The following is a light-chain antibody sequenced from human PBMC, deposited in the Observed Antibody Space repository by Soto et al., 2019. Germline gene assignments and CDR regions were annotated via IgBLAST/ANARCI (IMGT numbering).Light chain of an antibody. CDR2: AAS. CDR1: QGIRDD. CDR3: LQDYDYPYT. V-gene: IGKV1-6*01. Sequence: AIQMTQSPSSLSASVGDRVTITCRASQGIRDDLAWYQQRPGKAPKLLIYAASNLQSRVPSRFSGSGSGTDFTLIISSLQPEDFATYYCLQDYDYPYTFGQGTKLEIK. J-gene: IGKJ2*01.